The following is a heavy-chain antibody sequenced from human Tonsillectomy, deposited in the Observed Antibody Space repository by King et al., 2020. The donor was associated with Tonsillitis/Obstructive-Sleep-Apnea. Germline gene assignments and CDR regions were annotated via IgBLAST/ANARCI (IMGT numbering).Heavy chain of an antibody. J-gene: IGHJ4*02. Sequence: VQLVESGAEVIQPGESLKISCKGSGYSFSTYWIAWVRQMPGRGLAWMCIIYPGDSDTRYSPSFQGQVTISADKSTSTSYLQWSRLKASDTAMYYCARHGSGSYYLPFDYWGQGTLVTVSS. D-gene: IGHD3-10*01. V-gene: IGHV5-51*01. CDR3: ARHGSGSYYLPFDY. CDR1: GYSFSTYW. CDR2: IYPGDSDT.